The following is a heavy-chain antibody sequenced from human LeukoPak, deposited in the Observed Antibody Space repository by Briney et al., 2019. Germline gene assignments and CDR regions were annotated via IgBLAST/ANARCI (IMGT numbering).Heavy chain of an antibody. CDR2: ISSSSSYI. Sequence: GGSLRLSCAASGFTFSRYNMNWVRQAPGKGLEWVSSISSSSSYIYYADSVKGRFTISRDNAKNSLYLQMNSLRAEDTAVYYCARGRRVLPDYVWGSYRLDSWGQGTLVTVSS. J-gene: IGHJ4*02. D-gene: IGHD3-16*02. V-gene: IGHV3-21*01. CDR1: GFTFSRYN. CDR3: ARGRRVLPDYVWGSYRLDS.